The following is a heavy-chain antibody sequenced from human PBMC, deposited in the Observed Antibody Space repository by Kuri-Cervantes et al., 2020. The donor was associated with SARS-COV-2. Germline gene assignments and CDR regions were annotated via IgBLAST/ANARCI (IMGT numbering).Heavy chain of an antibody. CDR1: GYTFTGYY. CDR3: ARVRGSKYYYGSRYYYYCMDV. D-gene: IGHD3-10*01. J-gene: IGHJ6*03. V-gene: IGHV1-18*04. Sequence: ASVKVSCKASGYTFTGYYMHWARQAPGQGLEWMGWISPYNHNTKYAEKLQGRVTMTTDTSTSTAYMELRGLRSDDTAVYYCARVRGSKYYYGSRYYYYCMDVWGQGTTVTVSS. CDR2: ISPYNHNT.